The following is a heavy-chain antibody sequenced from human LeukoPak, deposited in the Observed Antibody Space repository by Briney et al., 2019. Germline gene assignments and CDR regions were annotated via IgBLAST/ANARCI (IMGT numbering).Heavy chain of an antibody. CDR1: GFTFSSYW. V-gene: IGHV3-7*01. CDR2: IKQDGSEK. Sequence: GGSLRLSCAASGFTFSSYWMSWVRQAPGKGLEWVANIKQDGSEKYYVDSVKGRFTISRDNAKNSLYLQMNSLRAEDTAVYYCARSSYDILTGYYAFFDYWGQGTLVTVSS. CDR3: ARSSYDILTGYYAFFDY. D-gene: IGHD3-9*01. J-gene: IGHJ4*02.